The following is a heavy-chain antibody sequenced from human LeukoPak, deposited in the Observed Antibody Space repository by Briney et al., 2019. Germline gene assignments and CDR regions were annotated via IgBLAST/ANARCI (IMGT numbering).Heavy chain of an antibody. CDR1: GYTFTSYG. J-gene: IGHJ3*02. Sequence: ASVKVSCKASGYTFTSYGISWVRQAPGLGLEWMGWISAYNGNTNYAQKLQGRVTMTTDTSTSTAYMELRSLRSDDTAVYYCARDSPPYYDFWSGYSADAFDIWGQGTMVTVSS. CDR3: ARDSPPYYDFWSGYSADAFDI. CDR2: ISAYNGNT. D-gene: IGHD3-3*01. V-gene: IGHV1-18*01.